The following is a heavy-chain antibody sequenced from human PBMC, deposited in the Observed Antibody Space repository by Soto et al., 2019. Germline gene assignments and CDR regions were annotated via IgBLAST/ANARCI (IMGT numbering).Heavy chain of an antibody. D-gene: IGHD3-3*01. CDR1: GYTFTSYG. CDR2: ISAYNGNT. J-gene: IGHJ4*02. CDR3: ARRKEIFGVVILPNDY. Sequence: GASVKVYCKASGYTFTSYGISWVRQAPGQGLEWMGWISAYNGNTNYAQKLQGRVTMTTDTSTSTAYMELRSLRSDDTAVYYCARRKEIFGVVILPNDYWGQGTLVTVSS. V-gene: IGHV1-18*01.